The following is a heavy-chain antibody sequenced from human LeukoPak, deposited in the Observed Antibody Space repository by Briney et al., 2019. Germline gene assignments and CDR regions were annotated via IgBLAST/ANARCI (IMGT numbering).Heavy chain of an antibody. Sequence: ASVKVSCKASGYTFTSYGISWVRQAPGQGLEWMGWISAYNGNTNYAQKLQGRVTMTTDTSTSTAYMELRSLRSDDTAVYYCARSRYCSSTSCPFPYYYYYYYMDVWGKGTTVTISS. D-gene: IGHD2-2*01. CDR1: GYTFTSYG. CDR2: ISAYNGNT. J-gene: IGHJ6*03. V-gene: IGHV1-18*01. CDR3: ARSRYCSSTSCPFPYYYYYYYMDV.